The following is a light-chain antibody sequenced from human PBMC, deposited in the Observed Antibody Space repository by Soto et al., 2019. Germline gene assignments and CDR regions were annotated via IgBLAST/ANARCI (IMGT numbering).Light chain of an antibody. CDR2: TNN. J-gene: IGLJ2*01. V-gene: IGLV1-47*01. CDR1: SSNIGVNY. CDR3: ATWDDSLSGVV. Sequence: QSVLTQPPSASGTPGQRVTISCSGSSSNIGVNYVYWYQQLPGTAPKLLIYTNNQRPSGVPDRFSGSKSGTSASLAISGLLSEDEADYHCATWDDSLSGVVFGGGTKVTVL.